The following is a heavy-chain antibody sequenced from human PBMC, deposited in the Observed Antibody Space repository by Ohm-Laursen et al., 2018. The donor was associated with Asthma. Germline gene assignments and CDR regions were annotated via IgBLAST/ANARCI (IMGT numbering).Heavy chain of an antibody. V-gene: IGHV3-21*01. CDR2: ISSSSSYI. CDR3: ARDVMEWYLPAFDF. J-gene: IGHJ4*02. CDR1: GFTFRNYA. Sequence: SLRLSCSASGFTFRNYAMNWVRQAPGKGLEWVSSISSSSSYIYYADSVKGRFTISRDNAKNSLYLQMNSLRPDDTAVYYCARDVMEWYLPAFDFWGQGTLVTVSS. D-gene: IGHD3-3*01.